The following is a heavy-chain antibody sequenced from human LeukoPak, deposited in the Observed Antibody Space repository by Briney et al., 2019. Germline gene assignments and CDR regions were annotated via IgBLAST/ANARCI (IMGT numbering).Heavy chain of an antibody. CDR1: GFTFYSYA. CDR3: AKYNSDWYDDY. V-gene: IGHV3-23*01. Sequence: GGSLRLSCAASGFTFYSYAMTWVRQAPGRGLEWVSAISGSGGSTYYADSVKGRFTISRDNSKNTLYLQMSSLRAEDTALYYCAKYNSDWYDDYWGQGTLVTVSS. D-gene: IGHD6-19*01. J-gene: IGHJ4*02. CDR2: ISGSGGST.